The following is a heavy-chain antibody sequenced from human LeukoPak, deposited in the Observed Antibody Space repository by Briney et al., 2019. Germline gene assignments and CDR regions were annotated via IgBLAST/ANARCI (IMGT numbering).Heavy chain of an antibody. CDR2: ISWNSGSI. Sequence: GGSLRLSCAASGFTFDDYAMHWVRQAPGKGLEWVSGISWNSGSIGYADSVKGRFTISRDNAKNSLYLQMNSLRAEDTALYYCAKAGYCSGGSCYSYPNWFDPWGQGTLVTVSS. J-gene: IGHJ5*02. V-gene: IGHV3-9*01. CDR3: AKAGYCSGGSCYSYPNWFDP. CDR1: GFTFDDYA. D-gene: IGHD2-15*01.